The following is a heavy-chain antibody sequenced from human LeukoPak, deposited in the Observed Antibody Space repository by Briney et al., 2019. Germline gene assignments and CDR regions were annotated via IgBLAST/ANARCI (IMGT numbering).Heavy chain of an antibody. D-gene: IGHD3-3*01. V-gene: IGHV1-69*05. J-gene: IGHJ5*02. Sequence: SVKVSCKAYGGTFSSYAISGVRQAPGQWLEWMGGSIPMYGTANSAEKFQSRVTITTDESTTTAYMELSTLRSEDTAVYYCARDWHYDFWSGYWAWFDPWGQGTLVTVSS. CDR2: SIPMYGTA. CDR1: GGTFSSYA. CDR3: ARDWHYDFWSGYWAWFDP.